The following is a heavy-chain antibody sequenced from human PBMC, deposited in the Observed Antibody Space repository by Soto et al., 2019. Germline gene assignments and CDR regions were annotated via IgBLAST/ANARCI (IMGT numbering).Heavy chain of an antibody. D-gene: IGHD6-19*01. CDR3: ARDLAVAGSGGFNWFDP. J-gene: IGHJ5*02. CDR2: VFHSGIT. CDR1: GGSITSYY. Sequence: ASETLSLTCTVSGGSITSYYWSWIRQPPGKGLEWIGYVFHSGITNYNPSLKSRVTISVDTSKNQFSLKLSSVTAADTAVYYCARDLAVAGSGGFNWFDPWGQGTLVTVSS. V-gene: IGHV4-59*01.